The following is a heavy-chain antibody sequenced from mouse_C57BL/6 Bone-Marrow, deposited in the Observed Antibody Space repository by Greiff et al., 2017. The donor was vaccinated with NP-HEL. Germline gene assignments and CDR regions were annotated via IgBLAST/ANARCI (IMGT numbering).Heavy chain of an antibody. V-gene: IGHV1-72*01. Sequence: QVQLQQPGAELVKPGASVKLSRKASGYTFTSYWMHWVKQRPGRGLGWIGRIDRNSGGTKYNETFKSKATMPVDKPSSTAYMQLSSLTSEDSAVYYCARSRWLLRRFADWGQGTLVTVSA. CDR3: ARSRWLLRRFAD. CDR2: IDRNSGGT. J-gene: IGHJ3*01. CDR1: GYTFTSYW. D-gene: IGHD2-3*01.